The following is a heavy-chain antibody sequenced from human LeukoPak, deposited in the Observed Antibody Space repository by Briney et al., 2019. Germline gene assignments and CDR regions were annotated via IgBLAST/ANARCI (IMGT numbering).Heavy chain of an antibody. D-gene: IGHD3-22*01. J-gene: IGHJ4*02. V-gene: IGHV4-39*07. CDR2: IYYSGST. Sequence: SETLSLTCTVSGGSISSSSYYWGWIRQPPGKGLEWIGSIYYSGSTYYNPSLKSRVTISVDTSKNQFSLKLSSVTAADTAVYYCARDASYYYDSSGSPYYWGQGTLVTVSS. CDR1: GGSISSSSYY. CDR3: ARDASYYYDSSGSPYY.